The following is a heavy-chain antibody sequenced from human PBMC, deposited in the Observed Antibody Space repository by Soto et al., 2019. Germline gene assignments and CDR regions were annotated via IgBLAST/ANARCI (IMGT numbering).Heavy chain of an antibody. CDR1: GFTFGSYV. V-gene: IGHV3-30-3*01. J-gene: IGHJ4*02. CDR3: ARDDEGGSDCDLGY. D-gene: IGHD1-26*01. CDR2: ISHDGNNK. Sequence: QVQLVESGGGVVQPGRSLRLSCAASGFTFGSYVMHWVRQTPGRGLEWVAFISHDGNNKYYADSVKGRFTISRDNSENTLYLQMDSLRAEDTAVYYCARDDEGGSDCDLGYWGQGTLVTVSS.